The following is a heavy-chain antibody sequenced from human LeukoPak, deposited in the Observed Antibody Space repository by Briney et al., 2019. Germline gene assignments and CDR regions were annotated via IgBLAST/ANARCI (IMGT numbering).Heavy chain of an antibody. CDR2: ISAYNGNT. V-gene: IGHV1-18*01. J-gene: IGHJ6*02. D-gene: IGHD2-2*01. CDR3: AREVEPHYYYGMDV. CDR1: GYTFTSYG. Sequence: ASVKVSCKASGYTFTSYGISWVRQAPGQGLEWMGWISAYNGNTNYAQKLQGRVTMTTDTSTSTAYMELRSLRAEDTAVYYCAREVEPHYYYGMDVWGQGTTVTVSS.